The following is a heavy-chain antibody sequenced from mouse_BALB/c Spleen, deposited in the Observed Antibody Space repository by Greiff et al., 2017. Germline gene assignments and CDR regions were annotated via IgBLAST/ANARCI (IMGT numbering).Heavy chain of an antibody. CDR3: ARLGDGYPFAY. J-gene: IGHJ3*01. CDR2: ISNGGGST. V-gene: IGHV5-12-2*01. Sequence: DVKLQESGGGLVQPGGSLKLSCAASGFTFSSYTMSWVRQTPEKRLEWVAYISNGGGSTYYPDTVKGRFTISRDNAKNTLYLQMSSLKSEDTAMYYCARLGDGYPFAYWGQGTLVTVSA. D-gene: IGHD2-3*01. CDR1: GFTFSSYT.